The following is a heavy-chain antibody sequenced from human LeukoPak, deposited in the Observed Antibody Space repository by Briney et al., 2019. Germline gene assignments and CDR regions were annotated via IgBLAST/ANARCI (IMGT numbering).Heavy chain of an antibody. CDR2: ISWNSGSI. J-gene: IGHJ4*02. V-gene: IGHV3-9*01. CDR1: GFTFDDYA. D-gene: IGHD6-13*01. Sequence: PGGSLRLSCAASGFTFDDYAMHWVRQAPGKGLEWVSGISWNSGSIGYADSVKGRFTISRDNAKNSLYLQMNSLRAEDTALYYCAKDIDGGIAAAGTSHWGQGTLVTVSS. CDR3: AKDIDGGIAAAGTSH.